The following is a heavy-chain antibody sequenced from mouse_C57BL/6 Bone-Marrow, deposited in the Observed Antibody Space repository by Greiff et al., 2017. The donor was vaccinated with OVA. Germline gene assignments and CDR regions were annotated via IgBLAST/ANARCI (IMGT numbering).Heavy chain of an antibody. J-gene: IGHJ4*01. V-gene: IGHV1-19*01. CDR2: INPYNGGT. Sequence: EVQLQQSGPVLVKPGASVKMSCKASGYTFTDYYMNWVKQSHGKSLEWIGVINPYNGGTSYNQKFKGKATLTVDKSSSTAYMELNSLTSEDSAVYYCAREGTFMDYWGQGTSVTVSS. CDR3: AREGTFMDY. CDR1: GYTFTDYY.